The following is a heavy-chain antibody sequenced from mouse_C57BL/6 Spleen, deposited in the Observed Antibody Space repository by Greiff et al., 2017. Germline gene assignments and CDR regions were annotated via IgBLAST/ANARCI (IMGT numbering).Heavy chain of an antibody. CDR3: ARELPFDY. Sequence: LQESGAELVRPGTSVKVSCKASGYAFTNYLIEWVKQRPGQGLEWIGVINPGSGGTNYNEKFKGKATLTADKSSSTAYMQLSSLTSEDSAVYFCARELPFDYWGQGTTRTVSS. D-gene: IGHD4-1*01. CDR1: GYAFTNYL. CDR2: INPGSGGT. V-gene: IGHV1-54*01. J-gene: IGHJ2*01.